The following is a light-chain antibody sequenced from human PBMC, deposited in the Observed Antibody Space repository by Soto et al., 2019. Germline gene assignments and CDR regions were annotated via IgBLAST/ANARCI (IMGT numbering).Light chain of an antibody. CDR1: QGIRND. Sequence: AIQMTQSPSSLSASVVGRVTITGRASQGIRNDLGWYQQKPGKAPKLLIYAASSLQSGVPSRFSGSGSGTDFTLTISSLQPEDFATYYCLQDYNYFTFGGGTKVDI. CDR3: LQDYNYFT. J-gene: IGKJ4*01. CDR2: AAS. V-gene: IGKV1-6*01.